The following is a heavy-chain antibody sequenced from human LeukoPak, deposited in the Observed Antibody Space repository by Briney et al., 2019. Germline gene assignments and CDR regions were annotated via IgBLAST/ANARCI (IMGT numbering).Heavy chain of an antibody. V-gene: IGHV3-72*01. Sequence: PGGSLRLSCAASGLVLSDHYIDWVRQTPGTGLEWGGRSRNKAYTYSTEYAASVRGRFTISRDDSKNSLYLQMSSLKIEDTAMYYCTRSNPLGVDVFDIWGQGTLVTVSS. CDR3: TRSNPLGVDVFDI. D-gene: IGHD2-8*01. CDR1: GLVLSDHY. J-gene: IGHJ3*02. CDR2: SRNKAYTYST.